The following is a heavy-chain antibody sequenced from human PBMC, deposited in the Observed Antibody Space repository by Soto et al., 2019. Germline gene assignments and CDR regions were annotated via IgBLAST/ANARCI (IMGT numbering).Heavy chain of an antibody. D-gene: IGHD5-12*01. V-gene: IGHV1-69*12. CDR2: IIPIFGTV. CDR3: ARGNHRWLQLWYFDL. J-gene: IGHJ2*01. CDR1: GGTFSNYP. Sequence: QVQLVQSGAEVKKXXXXVKVSCKASGGTFSNYPISWVRQAPGQGLEWMGGIIPIFGTVNYAQKFQGRVTITADESTSTAYMEMSSLRSEDTAVYYCARGNHRWLQLWYFDLWGRGTLVTVSS.